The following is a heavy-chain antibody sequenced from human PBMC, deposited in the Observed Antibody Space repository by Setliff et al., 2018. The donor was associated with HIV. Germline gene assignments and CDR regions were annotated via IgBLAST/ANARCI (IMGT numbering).Heavy chain of an antibody. J-gene: IGHJ6*03. CDR3: VRHARDTSLAHYYYYIDV. Sequence: SETLSLTCTVSGGSISTNSYYWGWIRQSPGKGLEWVGNVHNSGGTNYNPSLKSRVSISVDTSKNQFSLNVNSVTAPDTAVYYCVRHARDTSLAHYYYYIDVWGKGTTVTVS. D-gene: IGHD5-18*01. CDR1: GGSISTNSYY. V-gene: IGHV4-39*01. CDR2: VHNSGGT.